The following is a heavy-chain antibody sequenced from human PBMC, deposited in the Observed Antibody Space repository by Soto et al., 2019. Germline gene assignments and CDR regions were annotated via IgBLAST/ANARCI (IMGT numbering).Heavy chain of an antibody. J-gene: IGHJ5*02. V-gene: IGHV3-49*04. CDR2: IRSKAYGGTT. Sequence: EVQLVESGGGLVQPGRSLRLSCTASGFTFGDYAMSWVRQAPGKGLEWVGFIRSKAYGGTTEYAASVKGRFTISRDDSKSIAYLQMNSLKTEDTAVYYCTRARGWSGYYVGGWFDPWGQGTLVTVSS. CDR3: TRARGWSGYYVGGWFDP. CDR1: GFTFGDYA. D-gene: IGHD3-3*01.